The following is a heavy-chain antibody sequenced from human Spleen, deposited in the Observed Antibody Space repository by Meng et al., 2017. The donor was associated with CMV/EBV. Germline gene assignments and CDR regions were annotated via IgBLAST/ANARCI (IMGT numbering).Heavy chain of an antibody. D-gene: IGHD5-18*01. Sequence: SETLSLTCAVYGGSFSGYYWTWIRQSPGKGLEWIGEIHHSGSTTYNPSLKSRVTTSVDTSKSQFSLKLRSVTAADTTVYYCARGRRYNFGSPRGEIDFWGQGTQVTVSS. CDR1: GGSFSGYY. CDR3: ARGRRYNFGSPRGEIDF. V-gene: IGHV4-34*01. CDR2: IHHSGST. J-gene: IGHJ4*02.